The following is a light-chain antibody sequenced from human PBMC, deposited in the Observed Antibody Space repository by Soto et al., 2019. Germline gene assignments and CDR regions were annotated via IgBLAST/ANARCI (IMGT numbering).Light chain of an antibody. CDR1: NIATKA. J-gene: IGLJ3*02. CDR3: QVWDTGIDHWV. V-gene: IGLV3-21*02. CDR2: DDD. Sequence: SYELTQPPSVSVAPGQTARIACGGNNIATKAVHWYQQRPGQAPVVVVYDDDHRPSGIPERFSGSSSGNTATLTISRVEAGDEADYYCQVWDTGIDHWVFGGGTQLTVL.